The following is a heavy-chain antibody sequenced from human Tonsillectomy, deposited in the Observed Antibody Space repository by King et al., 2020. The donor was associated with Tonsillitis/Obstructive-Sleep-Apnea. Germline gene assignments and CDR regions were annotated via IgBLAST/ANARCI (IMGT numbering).Heavy chain of an antibody. Sequence: QLQESGPRLVKPSETLSLTCTVSGGSITNYFWSWIRQPPGRGLEWIGYIHDSGSTNYNPSHNSRVTISLDTSKNQFAPNLRSVTAADTAEYYCARLPALDMDVWGKGTTVTVSS. CDR2: IHDSGST. CDR1: GGSITNYF. D-gene: IGHD2-2*01. V-gene: IGHV4-59*01. J-gene: IGHJ6*03. CDR3: ARLPALDMDV.